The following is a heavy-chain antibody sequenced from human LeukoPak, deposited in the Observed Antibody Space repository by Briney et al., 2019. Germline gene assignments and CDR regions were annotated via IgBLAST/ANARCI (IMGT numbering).Heavy chain of an antibody. J-gene: IGHJ4*02. D-gene: IGHD5-18*01. CDR1: GFTFSDYG. CDR3: ARNYVAHYGYRGIVDY. CDR2: IWYDGSNK. Sequence: AGGSLRLSCAASGFTFSDYGMHWVRQAPGKGLEWVAVIWYDGSNKYYADSVKGRFTISRDNSKNTLYLQMNSLRAEDTAVYYCARNYVAHYGYRGIVDYWGQGTLVIVSS. V-gene: IGHV3-33*01.